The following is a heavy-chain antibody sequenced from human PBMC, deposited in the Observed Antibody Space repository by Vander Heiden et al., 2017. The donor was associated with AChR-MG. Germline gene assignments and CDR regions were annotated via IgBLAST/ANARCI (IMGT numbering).Heavy chain of an antibody. CDR1: GGSISSYY. D-gene: IGHD3-16*01. CDR3: AREFTASGYYYGMDV. CDR2: IYYSGST. Sequence: QVQLQESGPGLVKPSETLSLTCTVSGGSISSYYWSWIRQPPGKGLEWIGYIYYSGSTNYNPSLKSRVTISVDTSKNQFSLKLSSVTAADTAVYYCAREFTASGYYYGMDVWGQGTTVTVSS. V-gene: IGHV4-59*01. J-gene: IGHJ6*02.